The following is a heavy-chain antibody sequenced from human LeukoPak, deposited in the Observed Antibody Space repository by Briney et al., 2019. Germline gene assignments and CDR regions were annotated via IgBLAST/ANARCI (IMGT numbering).Heavy chain of an antibody. J-gene: IGHJ4*02. Sequence: SETLSLTCAVYGGSFSGYYWSWIRQPPGKGLEWIGEINHSGSTNYNPSLMSRVTISLDTSKNHFSLNLSSVTAADTAVYYCARGQGTVTTHWGQGTLVTVSS. CDR2: INHSGST. CDR1: GGSFSGYY. D-gene: IGHD4-11*01. CDR3: ARGQGTVTTH. V-gene: IGHV4-34*01.